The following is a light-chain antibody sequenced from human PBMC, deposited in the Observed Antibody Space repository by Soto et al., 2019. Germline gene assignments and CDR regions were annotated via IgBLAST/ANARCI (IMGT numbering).Light chain of an antibody. J-gene: IGKJ1*01. Sequence: DIQMTQSPSTRSASVGDRVTMTCRASQTISRWLAWYQQKPGKAPRLLIYTASTLESGVPSRFSASGSGTEFTLTISSLHPDDFATYYCQEYNNYWTFGQGTNVDIK. CDR2: TAS. CDR1: QTISRW. V-gene: IGKV1-5*01. CDR3: QEYNNYWT.